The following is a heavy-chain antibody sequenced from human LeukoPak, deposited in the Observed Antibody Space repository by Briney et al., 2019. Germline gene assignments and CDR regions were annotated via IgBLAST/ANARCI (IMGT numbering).Heavy chain of an antibody. D-gene: IGHD3-22*01. J-gene: IGHJ3*02. Sequence: PSETLSLTYTVSGYSISSGYYWGWIRQPPGKGLEWTGSIDHSGRTYYNPSLKSRVTISVDTSKNQFSLKLSSVAAADTAVYYCARQDYYDSSGLAFDIWGQGTMVTVSS. CDR2: IDHSGRT. CDR1: GYSISSGYY. V-gene: IGHV4-38-2*02. CDR3: ARQDYYDSSGLAFDI.